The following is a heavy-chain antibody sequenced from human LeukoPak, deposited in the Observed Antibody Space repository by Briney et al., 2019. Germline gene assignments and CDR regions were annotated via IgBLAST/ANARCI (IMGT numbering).Heavy chain of an antibody. CDR2: ISGSGSST. V-gene: IGHV3-23*01. Sequence: PGGSLRLSCAASGFTFSSYAMSWVRQAPGKGLEWVSAISGSGSSTYYADSVKGRFTISRDNSKNTLYLQLNSLGAEDTAVYYCATDGQVWFQGGLDYWGQGTLVTVSS. CDR3: ATDGQVWFQGGLDY. J-gene: IGHJ4*02. CDR1: GFTFSSYA. D-gene: IGHD3/OR15-3a*01.